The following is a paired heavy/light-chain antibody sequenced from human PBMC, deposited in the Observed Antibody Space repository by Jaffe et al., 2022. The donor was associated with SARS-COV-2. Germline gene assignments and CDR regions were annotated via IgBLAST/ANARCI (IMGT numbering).Heavy chain of an antibody. CDR3: AKDQGGWVRYVDTSMAPVTETPNGMDV. D-gene: IGHD5-18*01. CDR1: GFTFSSHG. J-gene: IGHJ6*02. CDR2: ISYDGGNE. Sequence: QVQLVESGGGVVQPGRSLRLSCAASGFTFSSHGMHWVRQAPGKGLEWVAVISYDGGNEYYADSVKGRFTISRDNFKNTLYLQMNSLRAEDTAVYYCAKDQGGWVRYVDTSMAPVTETPNGMDVWGQGTTVTVSS. V-gene: IGHV3-30*18.
Light chain of an antibody. Sequence: EIVLTQSPGTLSLSPGEGATLSCRASQSVSSTYLAWYQQKPGQAPRLLIYGASRRATGIPDRFSGSGSGTDFTLTISRLEPEDFAVYYCQQYGSSPGCTFGQGTKVEIK. V-gene: IGKV3-20*01. CDR2: GAS. J-gene: IGKJ1*01. CDR3: QQYGSSPGCT. CDR1: QSVSSTY.